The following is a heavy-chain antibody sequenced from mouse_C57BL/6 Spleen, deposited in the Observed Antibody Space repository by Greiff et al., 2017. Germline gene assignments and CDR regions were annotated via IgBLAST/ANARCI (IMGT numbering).Heavy chain of an antibody. V-gene: IGHV1-54*01. D-gene: IGHD2-12*01. CDR2: INPGSGGT. Sequence: VQLQQSGAELVRPGTSVKVSCKASGYAFTNYLIEWVKQRPGQGLEWIGVINPGSGGTNYNEKFKGKATLTADKSSSTAYMQLSSLTSEDSAVYFGARNYKRDAMDYWGQGTSVTVSS. CDR3: ARNYKRDAMDY. CDR1: GYAFTNYL. J-gene: IGHJ4*01.